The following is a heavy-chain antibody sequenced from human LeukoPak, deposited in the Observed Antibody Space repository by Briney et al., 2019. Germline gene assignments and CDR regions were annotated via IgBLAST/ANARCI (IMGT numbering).Heavy chain of an antibody. CDR1: GFKFSSYW. V-gene: IGHV3-21*01. Sequence: GGSLRLSCTASGFKFSSYWMSWVRQAPGKGLEWVSSISSSSSYIYYADSVKGRFTISRDNAKNSLYLQMNSLRAEDTAVYYCAREEQGYWGQGTLVTVSS. CDR3: AREEQGY. D-gene: IGHD1/OR15-1a*01. CDR2: ISSSSSYI. J-gene: IGHJ4*02.